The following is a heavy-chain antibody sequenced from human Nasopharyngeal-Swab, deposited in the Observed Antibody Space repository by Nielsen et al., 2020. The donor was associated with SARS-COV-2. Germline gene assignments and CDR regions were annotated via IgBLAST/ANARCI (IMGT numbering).Heavy chain of an antibody. CDR3: ASGATYFTH. CDR1: GGSISSSNW. Sequence: SETLSLTRAVSGGSISSSNWWSWVRQPPGKGLEWIGEIYHSGSTNYKTSLKSRVTISVDKSKNQFTLRLSSVTAADTAVYFCASGATYFTHWGQGTLVTVSS. CDR2: IYHSGST. D-gene: IGHD4/OR15-4a*01. V-gene: IGHV4-4*02. J-gene: IGHJ4*02.